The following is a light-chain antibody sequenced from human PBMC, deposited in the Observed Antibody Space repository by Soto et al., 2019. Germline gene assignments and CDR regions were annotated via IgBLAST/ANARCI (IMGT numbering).Light chain of an antibody. CDR3: CSYARNSTYV. CDR1: SSDVGYYNL. Sequence: QSVLTQPAFVSESPGQSITISRTGTSSDVGYYNLVSWYQHHPGKAPKLMIYEGTKRPSGVSNRFSGSKSGNTASLTLSGLQAEDEADYYCCSYARNSTYVFGTGTKVTVL. V-gene: IGLV2-23*01. CDR2: EGT. J-gene: IGLJ1*01.